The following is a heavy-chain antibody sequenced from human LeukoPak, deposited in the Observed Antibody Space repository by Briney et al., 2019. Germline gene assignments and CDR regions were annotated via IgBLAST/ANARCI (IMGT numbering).Heavy chain of an antibody. V-gene: IGHV3-48*04. Sequence: GGSLRLSCTASGFTFSNYWMSWVRQAPGKGLEWVSYISSSGSTIYYADSVKGRFTISRDNAKNSLYLQMNSLRAEDTAVYYCARDGDIVGATNWFDPWGQGTLVTVSS. D-gene: IGHD1-26*01. CDR2: ISSSGSTI. CDR3: ARDGDIVGATNWFDP. CDR1: GFTFSNYW. J-gene: IGHJ5*02.